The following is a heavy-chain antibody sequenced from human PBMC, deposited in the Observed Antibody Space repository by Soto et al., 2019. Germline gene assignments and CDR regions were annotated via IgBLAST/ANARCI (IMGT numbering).Heavy chain of an antibody. CDR3: ARDPTLAEPLLMVYADYYYYGMDV. D-gene: IGHD2-8*01. CDR1: GGSISSYY. J-gene: IGHJ6*02. V-gene: IGHV4-4*07. Sequence: SETLSLTCTVSGGSISSYYWSWIRQPAGKGLEWIGRIYTSESTNYNPSLKSRVTMSVDTSKNQFSLKLSSVTAADTAVYYCARDPTLAEPLLMVYADYYYYGMDVWGQGTTVTVSS. CDR2: IYTSEST.